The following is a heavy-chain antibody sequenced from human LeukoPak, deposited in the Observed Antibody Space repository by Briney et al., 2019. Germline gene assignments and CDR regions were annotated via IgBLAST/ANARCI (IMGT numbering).Heavy chain of an antibody. CDR2: MNPNSGNT. J-gene: IGHJ6*02. Sequence: ASVKVSCKASGYTFTSYDINWVRQATGQGLEWMGWMNPNSGNTGYAQKFQGRVTMTRNTSISTAYMELSSLRSEGTAVYYCAREGEEFIGRYYYGMDVWGQGTTVTVSS. V-gene: IGHV1-8*01. D-gene: IGHD3-16*02. CDR1: GYTFTSYD. CDR3: AREGEEFIGRYYYGMDV.